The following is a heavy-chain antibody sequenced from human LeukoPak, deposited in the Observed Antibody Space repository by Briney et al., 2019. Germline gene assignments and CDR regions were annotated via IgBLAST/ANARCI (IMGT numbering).Heavy chain of an antibody. V-gene: IGHV5-51*01. Sequence: GESLKISCKASGYSFTTTWIGWVRQVPGKGLESMGIIFTGDSDTRFSPSFQGQVTMSVDMSINTAYLQWSSLQASDTAMYYCARLECSSTTCPFDYWGQGTLVTVSS. D-gene: IGHD2-2*01. CDR2: IFTGDSDT. J-gene: IGHJ4*02. CDR1: GYSFTTTW. CDR3: ARLECSSTTCPFDY.